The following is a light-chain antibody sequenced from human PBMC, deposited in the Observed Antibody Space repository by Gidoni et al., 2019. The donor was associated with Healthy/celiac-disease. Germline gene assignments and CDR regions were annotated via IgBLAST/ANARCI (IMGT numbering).Light chain of an antibody. V-gene: IGKV1-39*01. CDR2: AAS. Sequence: DIQMTQSPSSLSASVGDRVTITCQASQSISSYLNWYHQKPGKAPKLLIYAASSLQSGVPSRFSGSGSGTDFTLTISSLQPEDFATYYCQQSYSTPPYTFGQGTKLEIK. J-gene: IGKJ2*01. CDR1: QSISSY. CDR3: QQSYSTPPYT.